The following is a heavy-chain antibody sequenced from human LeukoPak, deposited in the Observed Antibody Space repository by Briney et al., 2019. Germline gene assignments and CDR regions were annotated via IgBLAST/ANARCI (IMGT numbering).Heavy chain of an antibody. V-gene: IGHV3-30-3*01. CDR3: ARKTGYDILTGHFDY. CDR2: ISYDGSNK. J-gene: IGHJ4*02. D-gene: IGHD3-9*01. Sequence: EGSLRLSCAASGFTFSSYAMHWVRQAPGKGLEWVAVISYDGSNKYYADSVKGRFTISRDNSKNTLYLQMYSLRAEDTAVYYCARKTGYDILTGHFDYWGQGTLVTVSS. CDR1: GFTFSSYA.